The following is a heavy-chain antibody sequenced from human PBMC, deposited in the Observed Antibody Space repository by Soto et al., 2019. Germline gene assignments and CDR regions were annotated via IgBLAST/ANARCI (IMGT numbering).Heavy chain of an antibody. CDR1: GGSFSGYF. CDR3: ARETYHYDSDAYKKTLVFDS. D-gene: IGHD3-16*01. V-gene: IGHV4-34*01. CDR2: ISHTGAT. J-gene: IGHJ4*02. Sequence: PPETLSLTCGVYGGSFSGYFWGWIRQSPEKGLEWIGEISHTGATNYNASFKSRVIISLDSSKNQFSLRLNPVTAADTGVYFCARETYHYDSDAYKKTLVFDSWGPGTLVTVSS.